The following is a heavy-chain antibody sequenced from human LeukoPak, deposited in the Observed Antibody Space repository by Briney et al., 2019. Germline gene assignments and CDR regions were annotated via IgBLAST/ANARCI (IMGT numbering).Heavy chain of an antibody. J-gene: IGHJ6*02. CDR3: ARDQEAKAYYDFWSGWPYYYYGMDV. CDR2: IWYDGSNK. CDR1: GFTFSSYG. D-gene: IGHD3-3*01. V-gene: IGHV3-33*01. Sequence: GGSLRLSCAASGFTFSSYGMHWVRQAPGKGLEWVVVIWYDGSNKYYADSVKGRFTISRDNAKNSLYLQMNSLRAEDTAVYYCARDQEAKAYYDFWSGWPYYYYGMDVWGQGTTVTVSS.